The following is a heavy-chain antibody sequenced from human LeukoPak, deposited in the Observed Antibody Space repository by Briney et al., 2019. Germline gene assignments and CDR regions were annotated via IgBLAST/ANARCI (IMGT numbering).Heavy chain of an antibody. D-gene: IGHD6-6*01. CDR1: GGSISSGGYY. Sequence: SQTLSLTCTVSGGSISSGGYYWSWIRQPPGKGLEWIGYIYHSGSTYYNPSLKSRVTISVDRSKNQFSLKLSSVTAADTAVYYCARRGSSSSGLSAFDIWGQGTMVTVSS. CDR2: IYHSGST. J-gene: IGHJ3*02. CDR3: ARRGSSSSGLSAFDI. V-gene: IGHV4-30-2*01.